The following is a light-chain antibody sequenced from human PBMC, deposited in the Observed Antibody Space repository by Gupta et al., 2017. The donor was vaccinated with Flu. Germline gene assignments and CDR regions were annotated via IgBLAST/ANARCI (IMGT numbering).Light chain of an antibody. V-gene: IGKV3-15*01. CDR2: GAS. J-gene: IGKJ4*01. CDR1: ESVRSN. Sequence: ATLSVSTGERATLSGRASESVRSNLAWYQQKAGQARRLLIYGASTRATGIPARFSRSGPGTEFTITISSHQYEDRAGYYGQHYNNWPPLTFGAGTKLELQ. CDR3: QHYNNWPPLT.